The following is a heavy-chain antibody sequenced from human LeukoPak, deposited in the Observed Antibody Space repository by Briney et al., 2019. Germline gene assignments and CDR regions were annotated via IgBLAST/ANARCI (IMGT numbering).Heavy chain of an antibody. CDR2: IYHSGST. CDR1: GGSISSSSYY. D-gene: IGHD6-13*01. V-gene: IGHV4-39*07. J-gene: IGHJ5*02. CDR3: ARDIRVAAAGRVVSWFDP. Sequence: PSETLSLTCTVSGGSISSSSYYWGWIRQPPGKGLEWIGEIYHSGSTNYNPSLKSRVTISVDKSKNQFSLKLSSVTAADTAVYYCARDIRVAAAGRVVSWFDPWGQGTLVTVSS.